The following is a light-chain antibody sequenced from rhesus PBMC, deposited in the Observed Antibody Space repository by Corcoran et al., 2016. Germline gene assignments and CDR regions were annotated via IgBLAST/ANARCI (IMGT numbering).Light chain of an antibody. J-gene: IGKJ1*01. CDR1: QSVGST. Sequence: ETVMMQSPATLSLSPGERATLSCRASQSVGSTLAWYQQKPGQAPRLLIYYASRRAPGIPDRFSGGGSGTEFTLTSSSLEPEDVGVYYCQKYNGWPWAFGQGTKVEIK. V-gene: IGKV3-42*02. CDR3: QKYNGWPWA. CDR2: YAS.